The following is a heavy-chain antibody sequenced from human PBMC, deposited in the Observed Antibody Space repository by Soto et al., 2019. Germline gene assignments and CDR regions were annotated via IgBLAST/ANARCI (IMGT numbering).Heavy chain of an antibody. CDR1: GFTFSSFA. CDR2: ISSDVVNY. V-gene: IGHV3-30-3*01. Sequence: QVQLVESGGGVVQPGRTLRLSCAATGFTFSSFAMHWVRQAPGKGLEWLAVISSDVVNYYYAESVKGRFTISRDNSKNTLYLQMNSLRNEDTAVYYCASGGAWTPEGLGYWGQGTLVTVSS. J-gene: IGHJ4*02. D-gene: IGHD3-16*01. CDR3: ASGGAWTPEGLGY.